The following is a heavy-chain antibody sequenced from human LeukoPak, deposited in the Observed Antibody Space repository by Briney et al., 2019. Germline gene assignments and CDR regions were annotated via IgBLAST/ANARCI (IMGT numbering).Heavy chain of an antibody. D-gene: IGHD6-13*01. Sequence: SETLSLTCAVYGGSFSGYYWSWIRQPPGKGLEWIGEINHSGSTNYNPSLKSRVTISVDTSMNQFSLKLSSVTAADTAVYYCARAQMPIAAAGSDYWGQGTLVTVSS. CDR2: INHSGST. CDR1: GGSFSGYY. CDR3: ARAQMPIAAAGSDY. V-gene: IGHV4-34*01. J-gene: IGHJ4*02.